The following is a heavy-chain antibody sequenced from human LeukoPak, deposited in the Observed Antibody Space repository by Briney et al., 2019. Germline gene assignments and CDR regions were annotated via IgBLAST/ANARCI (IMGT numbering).Heavy chain of an antibody. D-gene: IGHD3-10*01. CDR3: AKAFGLGSYYGPVDY. CDR1: GFTFSSYE. Sequence: GGSLRLSCAASGFTFSSYEMNWVRQAPGKGLEWVSYISSSGSTIYYADSVKGRFTISRDNAKNSLYLQMNSLRPEDTALYYCAKAFGLGSYYGPVDYWGQGTLVTVSS. V-gene: IGHV3-48*03. CDR2: ISSSGSTI. J-gene: IGHJ4*02.